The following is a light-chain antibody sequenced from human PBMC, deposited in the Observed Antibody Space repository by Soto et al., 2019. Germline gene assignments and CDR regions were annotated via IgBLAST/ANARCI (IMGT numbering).Light chain of an antibody. CDR1: QDISNY. V-gene: IGKV1-33*01. CDR2: DAS. CDR3: QQFKSLPYT. J-gene: IGKJ2*01. Sequence: DIQMTQSPSSLSVSIGDRVTITCQASQDISNYLNWYQQKPGRAPKLLIYDASNLETGVPSRFSGSGSGTHFTFTFSSLQPEDIATYYCQQFKSLPYTFGQGTKVDIK.